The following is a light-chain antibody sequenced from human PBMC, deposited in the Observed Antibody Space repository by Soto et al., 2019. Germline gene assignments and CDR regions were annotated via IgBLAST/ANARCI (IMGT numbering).Light chain of an antibody. CDR2: GNS. Sequence: QSVLTQPPSVSGAPGQRVTISCTRSSSNIGAGYDVHWYQQLPGTAPKLLIYGNSNRPSGVPDRFSGSKSGTSASLAITGLQAEDEADYYCQSYDSSLSVLVVFGGGTKVTVL. CDR3: QSYDSSLSVLVV. V-gene: IGLV1-40*01. CDR1: SSNIGAGYD. J-gene: IGLJ2*01.